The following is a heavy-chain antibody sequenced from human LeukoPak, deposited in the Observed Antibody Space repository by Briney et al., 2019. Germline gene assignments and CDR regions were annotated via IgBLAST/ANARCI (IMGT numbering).Heavy chain of an antibody. J-gene: IGHJ4*02. D-gene: IGHD5-18*01. CDR2: IYDSGNT. CDR3: ARTEQLWLKVDD. Sequence: SETLSLTCTVSGDSISSYHCSWIRQPPGKGLEWIGYIYDSGNTNYNPSLKSRVTISVDTSKNQFSLKMRSVTAADTAVYYCARTEQLWLKVDDWGQGTLVTVSS. V-gene: IGHV4-59*01. CDR1: GDSISSYH.